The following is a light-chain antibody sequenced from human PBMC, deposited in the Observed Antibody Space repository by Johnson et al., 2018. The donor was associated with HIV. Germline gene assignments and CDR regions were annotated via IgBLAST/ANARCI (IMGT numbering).Light chain of an antibody. CDR2: ENN. Sequence: QSLLTQPPSVSAAPGQKVTISCSGSSSNIGNNYVSWYQQLPGTAPKLLIYENNKRPSGIPDRLSGSKSGTSATLGITGLQTGDEADYYCGTWDSSLSAGVFGTVTKVTVL. CDR1: SSNIGNNY. J-gene: IGLJ1*01. CDR3: GTWDSSLSAGV. V-gene: IGLV1-51*02.